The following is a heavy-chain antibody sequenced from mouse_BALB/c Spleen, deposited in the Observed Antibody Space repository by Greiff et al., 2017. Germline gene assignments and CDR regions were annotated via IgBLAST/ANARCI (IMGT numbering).Heavy chain of an antibody. CDR1: GFSLTSYG. Sequence: VQLVESGPGLVAPSQSLSITCTVSGFSLTSYGVSWVRQPPGKGLEWLGVIWSGGSTDYNAAFISRLSISKDNSKSQVFFKMNSLQANDTAIYYCARTMITYFDVWGAGTTVTVSS. J-gene: IGHJ1*01. D-gene: IGHD2-4*01. CDR2: IWSGGST. CDR3: ARTMITYFDV. V-gene: IGHV2-2*02.